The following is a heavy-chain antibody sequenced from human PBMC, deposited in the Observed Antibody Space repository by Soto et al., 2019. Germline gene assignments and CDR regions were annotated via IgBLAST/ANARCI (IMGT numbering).Heavy chain of an antibody. CDR2: ISGSGGST. Sequence: PGGSLRLSCAASGFTFSSYAMSWVRQAPGKGLEWVSAISGSGGSTYYADSVKGRFTISRDNSKNTLYLQMNSLRAEDTAVYYCAKDGSLSSRNYYYYYMDVWGKGTTVTVSS. CDR3: AKDGSLSSRNYYYYYMDV. V-gene: IGHV3-23*01. CDR1: GFTFSSYA. D-gene: IGHD2-2*01. J-gene: IGHJ6*03.